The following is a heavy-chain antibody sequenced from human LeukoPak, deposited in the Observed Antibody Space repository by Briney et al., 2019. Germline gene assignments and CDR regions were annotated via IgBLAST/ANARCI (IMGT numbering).Heavy chain of an antibody. J-gene: IGHJ5*02. Sequence: ASVKVSCKASGGTFSSYAISWVRHAPGQGLEWMGGIIPIFGTANYAQKFQGRFTITADESTSTAYMELSSLRSEDTAVYYCARAGIAAAGTSSWFDPWGQGTLVTVSS. V-gene: IGHV1-69*01. D-gene: IGHD6-13*01. CDR3: ARAGIAAAGTSSWFDP. CDR2: IIPIFGTA. CDR1: GGTFSSYA.